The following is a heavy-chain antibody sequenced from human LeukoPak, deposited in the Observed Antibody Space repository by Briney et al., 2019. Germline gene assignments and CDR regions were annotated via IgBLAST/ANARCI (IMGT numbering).Heavy chain of an antibody. J-gene: IGHJ5*02. CDR2: IYYSVST. D-gene: IGHD2-2*01. V-gene: IGHV4-59*12. CDR1: GGSISSYY. Sequence: SETLSLTCTVSGGSISSYYWSWIRQPPGKGLEWIGYIYYSVSTNYNPSLKSRVTISVDTSKNQFSLKLSSVTAADTAVYYCARERKVVAAAIDWFDPWGQGTLVTVSS. CDR3: ARERKVVAAAIDWFDP.